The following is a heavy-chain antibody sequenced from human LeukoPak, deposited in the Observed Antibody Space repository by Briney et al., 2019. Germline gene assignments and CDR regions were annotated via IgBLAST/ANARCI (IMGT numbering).Heavy chain of an antibody. D-gene: IGHD1-26*01. V-gene: IGHV3-23*01. CDR2: ISGSAITT. CDR1: GFYFDYYA. Sequence: PGGSLRLSCAASGFYFDYYAMSWVRDPPGQGLEWGSTISGSAITTFYADAVKGRLTISRDNSQNTLFLQMNSLRADDTAVYHCARTTRILGASLVDYWGQGIQVTVSS. J-gene: IGHJ4*02. CDR3: ARTTRILGASLVDY.